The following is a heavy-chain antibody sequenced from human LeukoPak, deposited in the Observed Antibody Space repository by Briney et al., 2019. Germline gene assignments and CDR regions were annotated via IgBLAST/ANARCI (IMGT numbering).Heavy chain of an antibody. CDR3: ARWVDCSSTSCSFIGFDP. CDR2: INPSGGST. D-gene: IGHD2-2*01. V-gene: IGHV1-46*01. CDR1: GYTFIRYY. J-gene: IGHJ5*02. Sequence: ASVKVSCKASGYTFIRYYMHWVRQAPGQGLEWMGIINPSGGSTSYAQKFQGRVTMTRDTSTSTVYMELSSLRSEDTAVYYCARWVDCSSTSCSFIGFDPWGQGTLVTVSS.